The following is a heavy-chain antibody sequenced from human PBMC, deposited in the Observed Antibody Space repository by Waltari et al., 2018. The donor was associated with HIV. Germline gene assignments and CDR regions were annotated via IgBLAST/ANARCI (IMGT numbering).Heavy chain of an antibody. CDR2: ISGSGGST. Sequence: CTASGFTFSSYAMSWVRQAPGKGLAWVSAISGSGGSTYYADSVKGRFTISRDNSKNTLYLQMNSLRAEDTAVYYCAKDSILTGYPFFAFDIWGQGTMVTVSS. CDR1: GFTFSSYA. J-gene: IGHJ3*02. CDR3: AKDSILTGYPFFAFDI. D-gene: IGHD3-9*01. V-gene: IGHV3-23*01.